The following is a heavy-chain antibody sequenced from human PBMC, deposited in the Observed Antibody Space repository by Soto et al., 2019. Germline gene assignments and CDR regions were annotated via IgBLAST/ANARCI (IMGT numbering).Heavy chain of an antibody. V-gene: IGHV3-21*01. J-gene: IGHJ6*02. CDR3: AREIAAAGTQTSYYYGMDV. Sequence: GSLRLSYAGSGCTFSRSSMNWVRQAPGKGLEWVSSISSSSSYIYYADSVKGRFTTSRDNAKNSLYLQMNSLRAEDTAVYYCAREIAAAGTQTSYYYGMDVWGQGTTVTVSS. D-gene: IGHD6-13*01. CDR1: GCTFSRSS. CDR2: ISSSSSYI.